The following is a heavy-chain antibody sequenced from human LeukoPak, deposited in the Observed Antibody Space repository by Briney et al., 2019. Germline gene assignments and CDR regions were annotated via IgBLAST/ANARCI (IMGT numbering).Heavy chain of an antibody. J-gene: IGHJ4*02. CDR3: ARDSTTENTAMAIGLFDY. D-gene: IGHD5-18*01. V-gene: IGHV1-2*02. CDR2: INPNSGGT. CDR1: GYTFTSYD. Sequence: ASVKVSCKASGYTFTSYDINWVRQATGQGLEWMGWINPNSGGTNYAQRFQGRVTMTRDTSISTAYMELSRLRSDDTAVYYCARDSTTENTAMAIGLFDYWGQGTLVTVSS.